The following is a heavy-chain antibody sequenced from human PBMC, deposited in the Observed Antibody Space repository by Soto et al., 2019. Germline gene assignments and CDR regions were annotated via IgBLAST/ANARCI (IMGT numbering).Heavy chain of an antibody. Sequence: QVQLVESGGGVVQPGRSLRLSCAASGFTFSSYGMHWVRQAPGKGLEWVAVISYDGSNKYYADSVKGRFTISRDNSKNTLYLQMNSLRAEDTAVYYCAKDLPPYYYDSSGYYPRVGYFDYWGQGTLVIVSS. CDR3: AKDLPPYYYDSSGYYPRVGYFDY. V-gene: IGHV3-30*18. J-gene: IGHJ4*02. CDR1: GFTFSSYG. D-gene: IGHD3-22*01. CDR2: ISYDGSNK.